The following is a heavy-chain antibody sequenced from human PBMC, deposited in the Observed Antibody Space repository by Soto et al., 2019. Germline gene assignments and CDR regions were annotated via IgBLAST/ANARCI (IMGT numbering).Heavy chain of an antibody. CDR1: GGTFSSYA. J-gene: IGHJ6*02. V-gene: IGHV1-69*01. CDR3: ARTYCSGGSCYGSGMDV. Sequence: QVQLVQSGAEVKKPGSSVKVSCKASGGTFSSYAISWVRQAPGQGLEWMGGIIPIFGTANYAQKFQGRVTITADESTSTAYMELGSLRSEDTAVYYCARTYCSGGSCYGSGMDVWGQGTTVTVSS. CDR2: IIPIFGTA. D-gene: IGHD2-15*01.